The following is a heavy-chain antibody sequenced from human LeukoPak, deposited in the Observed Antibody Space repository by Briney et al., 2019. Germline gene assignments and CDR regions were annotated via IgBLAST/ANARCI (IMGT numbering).Heavy chain of an antibody. CDR2: IYHSGST. V-gene: IGHV4-38-2*02. Sequence: SETLSLTCTVSGYSISSGFYWGWIRQPPGKGLEWIGSIYHSGSTYYNPSLKSRVTISVDTSKSQFSLKLSSVTAADTAVYYCASVRLGELSLAYWGQGTLVTVSS. D-gene: IGHD3-16*02. CDR3: ASVRLGELSLAY. J-gene: IGHJ4*02. CDR1: GYSISSGFY.